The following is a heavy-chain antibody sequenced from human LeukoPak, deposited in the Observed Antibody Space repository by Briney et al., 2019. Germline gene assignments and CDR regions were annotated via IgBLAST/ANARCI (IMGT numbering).Heavy chain of an antibody. CDR3: ATGMTTVTKYYYYYGMDV. D-gene: IGHD4-17*01. Sequence: GASVKVSCKASGYTFTSYAMHWVRQAPGQRLEWMGWINAGNGNTKYSQKFQGRVTITRDTSASTAYMELSSLRSEDTAVYYCATGMTTVTKYYYYYGMDVWGQGTTVTVSS. V-gene: IGHV1-3*01. CDR1: GYTFTSYA. CDR2: INAGNGNT. J-gene: IGHJ6*02.